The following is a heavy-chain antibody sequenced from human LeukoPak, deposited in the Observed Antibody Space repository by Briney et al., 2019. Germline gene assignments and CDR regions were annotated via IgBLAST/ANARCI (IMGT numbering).Heavy chain of an antibody. J-gene: IGHJ4*02. Sequence: GGSLRLSCAASGFTFSSYGMHWVRQAPGKGLEWVAFIRYDGRDADYADSVKGRFIISRDKFKNMLYLQMNSLRPEGTALYYCAKDRFGSGTFAPYFDSWGQGTLVTVSS. CDR2: IRYDGRDA. CDR3: AKDRFGSGTFAPYFDS. V-gene: IGHV3-30*02. CDR1: GFTFSSYG. D-gene: IGHD3-10*01.